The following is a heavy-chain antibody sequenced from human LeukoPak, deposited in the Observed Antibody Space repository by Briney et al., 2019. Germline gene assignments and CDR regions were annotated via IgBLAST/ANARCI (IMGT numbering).Heavy chain of an antibody. Sequence: ASVKVSCKASGYTFNGYYMHWVRQAPGQGLEWMGIINPSGGSTSYAQKFQGRVTMTRDMSTSTVYMELSSLRSEDTAVYYCARGADTAMVYYYYYMDVWGKGTTVTVSS. D-gene: IGHD5-18*01. CDR3: ARGADTAMVYYYYYMDV. J-gene: IGHJ6*03. V-gene: IGHV1-46*02. CDR1: GYTFNGYY. CDR2: INPSGGST.